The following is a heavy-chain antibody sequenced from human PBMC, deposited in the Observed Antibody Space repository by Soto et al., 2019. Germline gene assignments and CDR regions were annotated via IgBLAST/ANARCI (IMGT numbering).Heavy chain of an antibody. Sequence: GGPLRLSGPVSGFTFKNYGINWVRQAPGKGLEWVSSVSKSGYAYYSDSVKGRFTISRDNAKNSVSLQMNTLRVEDTAVYYCAREDSIIIPAVSDFWGQGTLVTV. V-gene: IGHV3-21*01. CDR2: VSKSGYA. J-gene: IGHJ4*02. CDR3: AREDSIIIPAVSDF. CDR1: GFTFKNYG. D-gene: IGHD3-22*01.